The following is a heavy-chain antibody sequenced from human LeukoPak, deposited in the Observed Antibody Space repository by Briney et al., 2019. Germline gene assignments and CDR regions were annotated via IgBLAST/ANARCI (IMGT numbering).Heavy chain of an antibody. CDR3: ARVRASLSVVSPHMGNYFAY. D-gene: IGHD3-22*01. Sequence: ASVKVSCKASGYTFSSYGISWVRQAPGQGLEWMGWISADNGNTNYAQKLQGRVTMTTDTSAPTAYMELRSLRSDDTAVYYCARVRASLSVVSPHMGNYFAYWGQGTLVTVSS. J-gene: IGHJ4*02. CDR2: ISADNGNT. V-gene: IGHV1-18*01. CDR1: GYTFSSYG.